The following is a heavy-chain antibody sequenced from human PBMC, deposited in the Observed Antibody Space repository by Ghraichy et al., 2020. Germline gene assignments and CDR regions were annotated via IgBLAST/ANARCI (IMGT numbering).Heavy chain of an antibody. Sequence: GGSLRLSCAASGFTFSSYAMSWVRQAPGKGLEWVSAISGSGGSIYYADSVKGRFTISRDNSKNTLFLQMESLRAEDTAVYYCAKYEYDSSGYYSAFDIWGQGTMVTVSS. D-gene: IGHD3-22*01. J-gene: IGHJ3*02. CDR2: ISGSGGSI. CDR3: AKYEYDSSGYYSAFDI. CDR1: GFTFSSYA. V-gene: IGHV3-23*01.